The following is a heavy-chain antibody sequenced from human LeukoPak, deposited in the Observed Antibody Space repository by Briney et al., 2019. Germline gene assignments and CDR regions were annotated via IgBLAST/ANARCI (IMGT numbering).Heavy chain of an antibody. CDR1: GFTFSDYY. J-gene: IGHJ4*02. CDR3: AKDVGKWESLHFFDY. Sequence: PGGSLRLSCAASGFTFSDYYMSWIRQAPGKGLEWVSYISSSSYTNYADSVTGRFTISRDNSRNTLYLQMNSLRGDDTAVYYCAKDVGKWESLHFFDYWGQGTLVTVSS. CDR2: ISSSSYT. D-gene: IGHD1-26*01. V-gene: IGHV3-11*05.